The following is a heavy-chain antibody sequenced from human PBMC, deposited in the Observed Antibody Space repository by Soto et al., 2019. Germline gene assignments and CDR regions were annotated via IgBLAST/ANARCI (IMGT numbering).Heavy chain of an antibody. V-gene: IGHV3-9*01. D-gene: IGHD7-27*01. J-gene: IGHJ4*02. Sequence: EVQLVESGGGVTQPGRSLRLSCAASGFTLADYAMHWVRQAPGKGLELVSGVNWNSGSIGYADSVKGRFTISRDNAKNSLYLQIDSLTTDDTAFYYCAKETQANLGTGGFDYWGQGTLVTVSS. CDR3: AKETQANLGTGGFDY. CDR1: GFTLADYA. CDR2: VNWNSGSI.